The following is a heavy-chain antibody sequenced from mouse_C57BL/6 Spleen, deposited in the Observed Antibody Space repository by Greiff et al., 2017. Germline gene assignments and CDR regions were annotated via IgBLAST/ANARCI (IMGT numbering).Heavy chain of an antibody. V-gene: IGHV1-26*01. D-gene: IGHD3-3*01. CDR1: GYTFTDYY. J-gene: IGHJ3*01. Sequence: EVQLQQSGPELVKPGASVKISCKASGYTFTDYYMNWVKQSHGKSLEWIGDINPNNGGTSYNQKFKGKATLTVDKSSSTAYMELRSLTSEDSAVYYCARSGQPQARPFAYWGQGTLVTVSA. CDR3: ARSGQPQARPFAY. CDR2: INPNNGGT.